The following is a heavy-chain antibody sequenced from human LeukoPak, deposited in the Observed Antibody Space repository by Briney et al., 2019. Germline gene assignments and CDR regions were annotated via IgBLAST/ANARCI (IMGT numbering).Heavy chain of an antibody. CDR3: ARDLGGTYSRGAFDI. D-gene: IGHD6-13*01. CDR1: GGTFSSYA. Sequence: ASVKVSCKASGGTFSSYAISWVRQAPGQGLEWMGWINPNSGGTNYAQKFQGRVTMTRDTSISTAYMELSRLRSDDTAVYYCARDLGGTYSRGAFDIWGQGTMVTVSS. J-gene: IGHJ3*02. CDR2: INPNSGGT. V-gene: IGHV1-2*02.